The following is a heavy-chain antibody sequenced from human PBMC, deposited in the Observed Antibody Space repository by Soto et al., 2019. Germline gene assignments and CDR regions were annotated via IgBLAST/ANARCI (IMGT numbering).Heavy chain of an antibody. CDR1: GFTFSSYS. V-gene: IGHV3-48*01. CDR2: ISPSSSSI. Sequence: EVQLVESGGGLVQPGGSLRLSCAASGFTFSSYSMHWVRQAPGKGLEWVSYISPSSSSIYYADSVKGRFTISRDNAKNSLYLQMNSLRAEDTAVYYCARVAYYYDSRGYFYWSQGTLVTVSS. J-gene: IGHJ4*02. D-gene: IGHD3-22*01. CDR3: ARVAYYYDSRGYFY.